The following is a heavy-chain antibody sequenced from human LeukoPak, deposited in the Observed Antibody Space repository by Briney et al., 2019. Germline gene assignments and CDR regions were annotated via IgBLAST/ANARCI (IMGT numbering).Heavy chain of an antibody. Sequence: GGSLRLSCAASGFTFSSYSMNWVRQAPGKGLEWVSYISSSSSTIYYADSVKGRFTISRDNAKNSLYLQMNSLRAEDTAVYYCARGSSTSCYRCAFDIWGQGTMVTVSS. CDR1: GFTFSSYS. CDR3: ARGSSTSCYRCAFDI. J-gene: IGHJ3*02. CDR2: ISSSSSTI. V-gene: IGHV3-48*01. D-gene: IGHD2-2*02.